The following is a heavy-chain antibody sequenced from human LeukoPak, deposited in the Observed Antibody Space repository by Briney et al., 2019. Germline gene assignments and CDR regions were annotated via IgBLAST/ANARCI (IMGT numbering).Heavy chain of an antibody. CDR1: GFTFSSYW. D-gene: IGHD5-12*01. CDR3: VREGRVSGYDFDC. CDR2: INSDGSSI. V-gene: IGHV3-74*03. J-gene: IGHJ4*02. Sequence: GGSLRLSCAASGFTFSSYWMHWVRQVPGRGLVWVSRINSDGSSITYADSVKGRFTISRDNARNTLYLQMNSLRVEDTAVYYCVREGRVSGYDFDCWGQGTLVTVSS.